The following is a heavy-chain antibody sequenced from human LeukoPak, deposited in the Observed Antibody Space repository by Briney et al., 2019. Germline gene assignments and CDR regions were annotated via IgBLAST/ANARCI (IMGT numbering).Heavy chain of an antibody. CDR1: GFTFSSSA. CDR2: ISYDGSNK. Sequence: GGSLRLSCAASGFTFSSSAMHWVRQAPDKGLEWVAVISYDGSNKYYAHSVKGRFTISRDNSKNTLYLQMNSLRADDTAVYYCARDRDSSGWYEGFDYWGQGTLVTVSS. V-gene: IGHV3-30-3*01. CDR3: ARDRDSSGWYEGFDY. D-gene: IGHD6-19*01. J-gene: IGHJ4*02.